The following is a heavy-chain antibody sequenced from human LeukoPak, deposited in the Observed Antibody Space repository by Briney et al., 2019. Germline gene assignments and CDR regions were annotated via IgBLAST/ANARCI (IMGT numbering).Heavy chain of an antibody. D-gene: IGHD3-22*01. V-gene: IGHV3-30-3*01. CDR1: GFPFSSYA. Sequence: PGRSLPLSCAASGFPFSSYAMHGVRPAPGKGLEWVAVISYDGSNKYYADSVKGRFTISRDNSKNTLYLQMNSLRAEDTAVYYCASNYESSGYYIDYWGQGTLVTVSS. CDR2: ISYDGSNK. CDR3: ASNYESSGYYIDY. J-gene: IGHJ4*02.